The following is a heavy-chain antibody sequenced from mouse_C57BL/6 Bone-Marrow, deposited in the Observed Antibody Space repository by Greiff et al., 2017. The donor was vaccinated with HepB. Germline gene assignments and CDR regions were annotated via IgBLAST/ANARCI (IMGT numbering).Heavy chain of an antibody. V-gene: IGHV5-4*01. J-gene: IGHJ4*01. CDR1: GFTFSSYA. D-gene: IGHD1-1*01. CDR2: ISNGGSYT. Sequence: EVKLIESGGGLVKPGGSLKLSCAASGFTFSSYAMSWVRQTPVKRLEWVATISNGGSYTNYPDNVKGRFTFSRENAKNNLYLQMSHLKYEDTAKYYVARDWPYGSNSYYAMDDRGKGTAVTVSS. CDR3: ARDWPYGSNSYYAMDD.